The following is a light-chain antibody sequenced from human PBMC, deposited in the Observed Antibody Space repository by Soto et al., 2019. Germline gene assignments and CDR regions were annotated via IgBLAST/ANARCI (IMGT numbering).Light chain of an antibody. J-gene: IGKJ2*01. V-gene: IGKV3-20*01. Sequence: IVLTQSPGTLSLSQGERATLSCRASQSVNSNYLAWYQQKPGQVPRPLIYGASIRAAGVPDRLSGSGSGTDFTLTISRLEPEDYAVYYCQQYGTSPHTFGQGTKLDLK. CDR2: GAS. CDR1: QSVNSNY. CDR3: QQYGTSPHT.